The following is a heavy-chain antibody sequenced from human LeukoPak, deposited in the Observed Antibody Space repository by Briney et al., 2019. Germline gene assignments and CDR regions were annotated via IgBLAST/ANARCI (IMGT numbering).Heavy chain of an antibody. CDR1: GGSISSGGYY. J-gene: IGHJ4*02. CDR2: IYPSGNT. CDR3: GRHYHYSPFDC. D-gene: IGHD2-2*01. V-gene: IGHV4-39*01. Sequence: PSETLSLTCTVSGGSISSGGYYWSWIRQPPGKGLEWIGSIYPSGNTYYNPSLQSRVTISVDTSQNHFSLKLTSVTAADTAVYFCGRHYHYSPFDCWGQGTLVTVSS.